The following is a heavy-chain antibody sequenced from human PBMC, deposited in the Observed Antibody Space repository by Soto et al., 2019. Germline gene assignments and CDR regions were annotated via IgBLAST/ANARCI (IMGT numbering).Heavy chain of an antibody. J-gene: IGHJ4*02. V-gene: IGHV3-23*05. Sequence: PGGSLRLSCAASGFTFSSYAMSWVRQAPGKGLECIAPIYSNGRTFYADSVTGRFSISRDNYQNTVSLQMNSLSVDDTATYYCAKWLRGGSYYCDYWGQGALVTVSS. D-gene: IGHD3-10*01. CDR2: IYSNGRT. CDR3: AKWLRGGSYYCDY. CDR1: GFTFSSYA.